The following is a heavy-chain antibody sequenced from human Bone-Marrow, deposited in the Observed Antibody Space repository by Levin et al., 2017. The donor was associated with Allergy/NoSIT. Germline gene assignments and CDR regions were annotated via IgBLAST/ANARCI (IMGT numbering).Heavy chain of an antibody. CDR2: ISPNNGNT. J-gene: IGHJ4*02. D-gene: IGHD3-10*01. Sequence: ASVKVSCKASGYTFSRYGLTWVRQAPGQGPEWMGWISPNNGNTNYAQKFQGRVTVTTDTSTSTAYMEPRSLRSDQQAVYYCARDYFGSGSYYIFDYWGQGTLVIVSS. V-gene: IGHV1-18*01. CDR3: ARDYFGSGSYYIFDY. CDR1: GYTFSRYG.